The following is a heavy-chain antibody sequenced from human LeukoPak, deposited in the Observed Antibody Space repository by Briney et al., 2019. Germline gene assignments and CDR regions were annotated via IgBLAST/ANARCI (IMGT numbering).Heavy chain of an antibody. CDR3: AKGENYGDYVLYNPLDP. D-gene: IGHD4-17*01. Sequence: GGSLRLSCAASGFTFSSYGMHWVRQAPGKGLEWVAFIRYDGSNEYYPDSVKGRFTISRDNSKNTLYLQMNSLRAEDTAVYYCAKGENYGDYVLYNPLDPWGQGTLVTVSS. V-gene: IGHV3-30*02. J-gene: IGHJ5*02. CDR1: GFTFSSYG. CDR2: IRYDGSNE.